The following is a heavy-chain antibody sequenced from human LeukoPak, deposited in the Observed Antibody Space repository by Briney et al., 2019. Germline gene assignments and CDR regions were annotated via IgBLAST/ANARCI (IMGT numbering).Heavy chain of an antibody. J-gene: IGHJ4*02. D-gene: IGHD3-3*01. CDR1: GFTVSSNY. V-gene: IGHV3-53*01. CDR3: ATDRGWRTSGYYLYYFEY. Sequence: GGSLRLSCAASGFTVSSNYMSWVRQAPGKGLEWVSVIYSGGSTYYADSVKGRFTISRDNSKNTLYLQMNSLRAEDTAVYYCATDRGWRTSGYYLYYFEYWGQGTLVTYSS. CDR2: IYSGGST.